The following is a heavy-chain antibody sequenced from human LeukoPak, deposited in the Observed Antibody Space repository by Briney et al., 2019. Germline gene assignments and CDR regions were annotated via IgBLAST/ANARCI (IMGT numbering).Heavy chain of an antibody. D-gene: IGHD3-3*01. V-gene: IGHV4-39*01. CDR2: IDYSGNT. J-gene: IGHJ4*02. CDR3: ARQGEWLFSILYFDY. CDR1: GGSISSSGYC. Sequence: SETLSLTCTVSGGSISSSGYCWGWIRQPPGKGLEWIGSIDYSGNTNYNPSLKSRVTIAVDMSKNQFSLKLSSVTAADTAVYYCARQGEWLFSILYFDYWGQGTLVTVSS.